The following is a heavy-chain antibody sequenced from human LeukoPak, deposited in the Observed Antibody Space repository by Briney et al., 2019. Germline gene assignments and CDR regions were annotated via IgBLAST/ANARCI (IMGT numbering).Heavy chain of an antibody. CDR3: ARGGCSSTSCPGDWFDP. CDR1: GFTVSSNY. Sequence: GGSLRLSCAASGFTVSSNYMSWVRQAPGKGLEWVSVIYSGGSTYYADSVKGRFTIPRDNSKNTLYLQMNSLRAEDTAVYYCARGGCSSTSCPGDWFDPWGQGTLVTVSS. D-gene: IGHD2-2*01. CDR2: IYSGGST. V-gene: IGHV3-53*01. J-gene: IGHJ5*02.